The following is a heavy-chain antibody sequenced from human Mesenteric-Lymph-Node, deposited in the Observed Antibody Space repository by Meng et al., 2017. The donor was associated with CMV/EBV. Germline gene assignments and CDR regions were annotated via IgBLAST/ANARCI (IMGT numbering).Heavy chain of an antibody. CDR3: ARDTPAAAGFDP. CDR2: ISSSGSTI. V-gene: IGHV3-48*04. CDR1: GFTFSNYS. J-gene: IGHJ5*02. D-gene: IGHD6-13*01. Sequence: GGSLRLSCAVSGFTFSNYSMNWVRQAPGKGLEWVSYISSSGSTIYYADSVKGRFTISRDNAKNSLYLQMNSLRAEDTAVYYCARDTPAAAGFDPWGQGTLVTVSS.